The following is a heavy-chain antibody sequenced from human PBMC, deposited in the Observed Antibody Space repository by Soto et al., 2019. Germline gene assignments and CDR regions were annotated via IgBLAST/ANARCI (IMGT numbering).Heavy chain of an antibody. V-gene: IGHV4-30-2*01. J-gene: IGHJ6*02. D-gene: IGHD3-10*01. CDR1: GGSITTPGYS. CDR2: GYRNGNA. Sequence: TLSLTCTVSGGSITTPGYSWSWIPQPPGQAPEWIVYGYRNGNAYPKPALKSRVTISLDGAKNQFSLKMTPVTAADEGLYYCAAGPYYYYGLDVWGQGTTVTVSS. CDR3: AAGPYYYYGLDV.